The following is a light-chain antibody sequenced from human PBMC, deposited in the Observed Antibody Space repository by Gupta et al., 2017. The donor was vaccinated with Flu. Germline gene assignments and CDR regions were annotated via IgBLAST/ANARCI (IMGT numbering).Light chain of an antibody. CDR2: EVN. Sequence: QSALTQPASVSGAPGQSITISCTGTATDLGKYNYVSCYQHQPGRAHRLLIFEVNTRPAGIASRFSGSKSGAAASLTISGLQTDDEGDYFCAADTCDNPYVFGTGTKLTV. V-gene: IGLV2-14*01. J-gene: IGLJ1*01. CDR1: ATDLGKYNY. CDR3: AADTCDNPYV.